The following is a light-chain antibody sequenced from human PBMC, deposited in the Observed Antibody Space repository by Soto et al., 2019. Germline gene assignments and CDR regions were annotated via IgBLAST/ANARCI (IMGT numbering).Light chain of an antibody. CDR3: QQYNNWPLT. V-gene: IGKV3D-15*01. Sequence: EIVMTQSTATLSAPPGERATLSCRASQIVSANLAWYQQKPGQAPRLLIYGASTRATGIPARFSGTGSGTEFTLTISSLPSEDFAVYYCQQYNNWPLTFGGGTKVEIK. CDR2: GAS. CDR1: QIVSAN. J-gene: IGKJ4*01.